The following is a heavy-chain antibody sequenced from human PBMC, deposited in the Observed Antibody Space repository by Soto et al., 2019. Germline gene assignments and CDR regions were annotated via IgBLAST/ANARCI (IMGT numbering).Heavy chain of an antibody. CDR3: AKDRVSGQLGP. CDR2: ISYDGSNK. J-gene: IGHJ5*02. V-gene: IGHV3-30*18. CDR1: GFTFSSYG. Sequence: GGSLRLSCAASGFTFSSYGMHWVRQAPGKGLEWVAVISYDGSNKYYADSVKGRFTISRDNSKNTLYLQMNSLRAEDTAVYYCAKDRVSGQLGPWGQGTLVTVSS. D-gene: IGHD6-6*01.